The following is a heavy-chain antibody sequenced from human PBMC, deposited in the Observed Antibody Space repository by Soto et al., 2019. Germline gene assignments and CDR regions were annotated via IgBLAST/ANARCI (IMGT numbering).Heavy chain of an antibody. J-gene: IGHJ4*02. D-gene: IGHD1-26*01. CDR3: AAYRLGDGGRGF. CDR1: GASMRGYH. V-gene: IGHV4-59*01. Sequence: QVQLQESGPGLVKPSETLSLSCTVSGASMRGYHWSWIRQPPGKGLEWIGYINYDGSSYYKSSLSSRVTISIDTSKNQFSLKLTSVAAADSAFYDCAAYRLGDGGRGFWGEGTLVNVSS. CDR2: INYDGSS.